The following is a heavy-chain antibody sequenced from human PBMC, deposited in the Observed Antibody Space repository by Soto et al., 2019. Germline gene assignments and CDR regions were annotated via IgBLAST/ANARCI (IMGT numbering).Heavy chain of an antibody. CDR3: ARVPGIAAAADAFDI. CDR2: ISAYNGNT. Sequence: AAVRVSCKAAGYTFTSDGISWVRQAPGQGREWMGWISAYNGNTNYAQKLQGRVTMTTDTSTSTAYMELRSLRSDDTAVYYCARVPGIAAAADAFDIWGQGTMVTVSS. V-gene: IGHV1-18*01. CDR1: GYTFTSDG. J-gene: IGHJ3*02. D-gene: IGHD6-13*01.